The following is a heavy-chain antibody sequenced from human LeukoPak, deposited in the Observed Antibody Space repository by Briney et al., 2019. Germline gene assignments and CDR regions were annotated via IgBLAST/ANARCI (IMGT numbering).Heavy chain of an antibody. CDR3: ARDGYCSSTSCSHLLDYYYMDV. CDR2: IKQDGSEK. CDR1: GFTFSSYW. D-gene: IGHD2-2*03. V-gene: IGHV3-7*01. J-gene: IGHJ6*03. Sequence: GSLRLSCAASGFTFSSYWMSWVRQAPGKGLEWVANIKQDGSEKYYVDSVKGRFTISRDNAKNSLYLQMNSLRAEDTAVYYCARDGYCSSTSCSHLLDYYYMDVWGKGTTVTVSS.